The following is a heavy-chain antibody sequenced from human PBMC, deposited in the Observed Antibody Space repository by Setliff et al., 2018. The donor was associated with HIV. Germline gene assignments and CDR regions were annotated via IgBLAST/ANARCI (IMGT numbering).Heavy chain of an antibody. V-gene: IGHV4-59*01. Sequence: LSLTCTVSGDSISRYYWSWVRQPPGKGLEWIGYVYYGGSTNYNPFLKSRVTLSFDTSKNNFSLNLNSVTATDTAVYYCARGLKGGGYYFDYWGQGMLVTVSS. CDR1: GDSISRYY. J-gene: IGHJ4*01. CDR2: VYYGGST. CDR3: ARGLKGGGYYFDY. D-gene: IGHD1-26*01.